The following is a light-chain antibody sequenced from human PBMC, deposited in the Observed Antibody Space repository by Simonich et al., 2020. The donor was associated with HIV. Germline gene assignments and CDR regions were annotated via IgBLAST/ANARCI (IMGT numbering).Light chain of an antibody. Sequence: EIVLTQSPATLSLSPGERATLSCRASQSVSSYLAWYQQKPGQAPRLLIYDASNRATGIPARFSGSGSGTDFTLTISSLQSEDFAVYYCQQYNKWPPWTFGQGTKVEI. J-gene: IGKJ1*01. CDR3: QQYNKWPPWT. CDR2: DAS. V-gene: IGKV3-11*01. CDR1: QSVSSY.